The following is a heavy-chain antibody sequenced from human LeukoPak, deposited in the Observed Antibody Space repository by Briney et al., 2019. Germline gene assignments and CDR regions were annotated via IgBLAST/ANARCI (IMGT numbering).Heavy chain of an antibody. D-gene: IGHD3-22*01. J-gene: IGHJ4*02. CDR2: INHSGST. CDR3: ARGARPATTSYYYDSSGYGKNDY. V-gene: IGHV4-34*01. Sequence: PSETLSLTCAVDGGSFSGYYWSWIRQPPGKGLEWIGEINHSGSTNYNPSLKSRVTISVDTSKNQFSLKLSSVTAADTAVYYCARGARPATTSYYYDSSGYGKNDYWGQGTLVTVSS. CDR1: GGSFSGYY.